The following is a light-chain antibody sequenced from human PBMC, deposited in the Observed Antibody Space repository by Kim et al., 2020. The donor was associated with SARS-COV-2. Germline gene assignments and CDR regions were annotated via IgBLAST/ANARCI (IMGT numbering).Light chain of an antibody. J-gene: IGLJ3*02. V-gene: IGLV1-47*01. CDR3: ATWDDSLGAWV. Sequence: GQRFTISCSGSASNIGSNYVYWYQHRPGTAPKLLIYRSIQRPSGVPDRVSGSNSGTSASLAISGLRSEDEADYYCATWDDSLGAWVFGEGTKLTVL. CDR2: RSI. CDR1: ASNIGSNY.